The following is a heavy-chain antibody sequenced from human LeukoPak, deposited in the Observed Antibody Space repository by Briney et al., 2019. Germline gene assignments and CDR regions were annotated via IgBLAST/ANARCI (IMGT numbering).Heavy chain of an antibody. D-gene: IGHD5-18*01. Sequence: GGSLRLSCAASGFTVSSNYMSWVRQAPGKGLEWVAVISYDGSNKYYADSVKGRFTISRDNSKNTLYLQMNSLRAEDTAVYYCAREGYSYGYGLDYWGQGTLVTVSS. CDR2: ISYDGSNK. V-gene: IGHV3-30*03. CDR1: GFTVSSNY. J-gene: IGHJ4*02. CDR3: AREGYSYGYGLDY.